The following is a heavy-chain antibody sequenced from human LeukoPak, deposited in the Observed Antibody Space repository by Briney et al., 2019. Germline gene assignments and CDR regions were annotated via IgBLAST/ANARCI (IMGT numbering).Heavy chain of an antibody. CDR1: GFTFSNAW. Sequence: PGGSLRLSCAASGFTFSNAWMSWVRQAPGKGLEWVGRIKSKTDGGTTDYAAPVKGRFTISRDDSKNTLYLQMNSLKTEDTAVYYCTTTTNSYDYSNYLPSDYWGQGTLVTVSS. J-gene: IGHJ4*02. D-gene: IGHD4-11*01. V-gene: IGHV3-15*01. CDR3: TTTTNSYDYSNYLPSDY. CDR2: IKSKTDGGTT.